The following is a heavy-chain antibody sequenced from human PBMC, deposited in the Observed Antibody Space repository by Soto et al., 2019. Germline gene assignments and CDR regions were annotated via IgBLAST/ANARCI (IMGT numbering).Heavy chain of an antibody. V-gene: IGHV4-61*01. CDR1: NGCFSGCSYD. CDR2: IYYSGST. D-gene: IGHD3-3*01. Sequence: ETLSLTSTVSNGCFSGCSYDGRWIRQPPGKGLEWIGYIYYSGSTNYNPSLKSRVTISVDTSKNQFSLKLSSVTAADTAVYYCARDVLITIFGVVHNWFDPWGQGTLVTVSS. CDR3: ARDVLITIFGVVHNWFDP. J-gene: IGHJ5*02.